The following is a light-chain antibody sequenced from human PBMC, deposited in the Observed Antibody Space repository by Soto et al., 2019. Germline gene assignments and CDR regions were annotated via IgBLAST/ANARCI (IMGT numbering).Light chain of an antibody. Sequence: DIQMTQSPSSLSASVGDRVTITCRASQCISNSLALYQQKPGKVPKLLISGAFTLQSAVPSRVSGSGSVTDFILPISGLQSEDVATYYCQNYNSVPSAVGPRPKVQI. V-gene: IGKV1-27*01. CDR2: GAF. J-gene: IGKJ3*01. CDR3: QNYNSVPSA. CDR1: QCISNS.